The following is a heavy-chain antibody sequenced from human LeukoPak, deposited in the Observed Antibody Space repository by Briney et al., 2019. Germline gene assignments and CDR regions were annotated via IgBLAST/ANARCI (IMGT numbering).Heavy chain of an antibody. CDR1: GGTFSSYA. V-gene: IGHV1-2*02. J-gene: IGHJ4*02. CDR2: INPNSGGT. CDR3: ARDHSSGRVLGKYYFDY. Sequence: ASVKVSCKASGGTFSSYAISWVRQAPGQGLEWMGWINPNSGGTNYAQKFQGRVTMTRDTSISTAYMELSRLRSDDTAVYYCARDHSSGRVLGKYYFDYWGQGTLVTVSS. D-gene: IGHD6-19*01.